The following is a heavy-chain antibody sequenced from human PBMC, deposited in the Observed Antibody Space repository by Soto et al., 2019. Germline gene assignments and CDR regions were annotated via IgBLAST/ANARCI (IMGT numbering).Heavy chain of an antibody. J-gene: IGHJ4*02. D-gene: IGHD6-13*01. Sequence: EVQLVESGGGLVKPGGSLRLSCAVSGITFSDAWMNCVRQAPGKGLECVGRIKSKASGGTTDYAAPVKGRFTISRDDSKNTLYLQMNSLKTEDTAVYYCTILGGQQLGWGQGTLVTVSS. CDR2: IKSKASGGTT. CDR3: TILGGQQLG. V-gene: IGHV3-15*07. CDR1: GITFSDAW.